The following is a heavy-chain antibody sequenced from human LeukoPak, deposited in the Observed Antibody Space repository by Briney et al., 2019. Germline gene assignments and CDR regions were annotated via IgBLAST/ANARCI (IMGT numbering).Heavy chain of an antibody. D-gene: IGHD6-13*01. J-gene: IGHJ6*02. Sequence: GASVKVSCKASGYTFTGYYMHWVRQAPGQGLEWVGWINPNSGGTNYAQKFQGRVTMTRDTSISTAYMELSRLRSDDTAVYYCARERIAAAGYYYYYGMDVWGQGTTVTVSS. CDR1: GYTFTGYY. CDR3: ARERIAAAGYYYYYGMDV. V-gene: IGHV1-2*02. CDR2: INPNSGGT.